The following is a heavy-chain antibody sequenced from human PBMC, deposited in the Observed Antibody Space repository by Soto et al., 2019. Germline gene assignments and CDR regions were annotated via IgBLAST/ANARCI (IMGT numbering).Heavy chain of an antibody. CDR2: IIPIFGSS. CDR1: GNTFHNYA. V-gene: IGHV1-69*13. D-gene: IGHD2-15*01. J-gene: IGHJ4*02. CDR3: ARDTPVAASDY. Sequence: SVKVSCKASGNTFHNYAISWVRQAPGQRLEWMGEIIPIFGSSNYAQKFQGRVTITADESTSTAYMEVSSLRSEDTAVYYCARDTPVAASDYWGQGTLVTVSS.